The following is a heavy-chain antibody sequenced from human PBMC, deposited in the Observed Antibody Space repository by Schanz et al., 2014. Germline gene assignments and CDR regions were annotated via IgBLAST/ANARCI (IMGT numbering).Heavy chain of an antibody. CDR1: GFTFSSYA. Sequence: QGQLVESGGGVVQPGRSLRLSCAASGFTFSSYAMHWVRQAPGKGLEWVAVMSYDGSNKYYADSVKGRFTISRDNTRNSLYLQMNSLRVDDTAVYYCAREFVNWGQGTLVTVSS. V-gene: IGHV3-30-3*01. CDR2: MSYDGSNK. D-gene: IGHD2-21*01. CDR3: AREFVN. J-gene: IGHJ1*01.